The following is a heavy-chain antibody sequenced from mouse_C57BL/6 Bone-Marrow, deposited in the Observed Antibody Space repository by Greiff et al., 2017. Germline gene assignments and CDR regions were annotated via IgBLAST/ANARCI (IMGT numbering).Heavy chain of an antibody. Sequence: VQLQQSGAELVKPGASVKISCKASGYTFTDYYINWVKQRPGPGLEWIGKIGPGSGSTYYNEKFKGKATLTADNSSSTAYMQLSSLTSEDSAVCFCASKRAAQALFAYWGQGTLVTVSA. D-gene: IGHD3-2*02. CDR2: IGPGSGST. V-gene: IGHV1-77*01. J-gene: IGHJ3*01. CDR1: GYTFTDYY. CDR3: ASKRAAQALFAY.